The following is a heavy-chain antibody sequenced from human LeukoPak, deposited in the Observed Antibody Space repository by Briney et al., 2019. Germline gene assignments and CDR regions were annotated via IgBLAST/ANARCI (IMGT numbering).Heavy chain of an antibody. CDR2: IWYDESNK. V-gene: IGHV3-33*08. Sequence: GGSLRLSCAASGFTFSSYSMNWVRQAPGKGLEWVAVIWYDESNKYYADSVKGRFTISRDNSRKTLYLQMNSLRAEDTAVYYCARDGFSSSWYGRALDYWGQGTLVTVSS. J-gene: IGHJ4*02. CDR3: ARDGFSSSWYGRALDY. CDR1: GFTFSSYS. D-gene: IGHD6-13*01.